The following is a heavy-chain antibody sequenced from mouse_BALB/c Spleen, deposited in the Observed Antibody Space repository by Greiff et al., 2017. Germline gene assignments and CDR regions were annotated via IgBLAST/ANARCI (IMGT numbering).Heavy chain of an antibody. V-gene: IGHV7-3*02. CDR2: IRNKANGYTT. CDR3: ARDSSGYDAMDD. CDR1: GFTFTDYY. Sequence: EVKLEESGGGLVQPGGSLRLSCATSGFTFTDYYMSWVRQPPGKALEWLGFIRNKANGYTTEYSASVKGRFTISRDNSQSILYLQMNTLRAEDSATYYCARDSSGYDAMDDWGEGASVTVSS. D-gene: IGHD3-1*01. J-gene: IGHJ4*01.